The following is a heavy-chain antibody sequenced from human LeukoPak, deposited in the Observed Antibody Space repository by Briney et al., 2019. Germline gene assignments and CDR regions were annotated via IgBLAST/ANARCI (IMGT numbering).Heavy chain of an antibody. V-gene: IGHV3-21*01. D-gene: IGHD3-10*01. Sequence: GGSLRLSCAASGFTFSSYSMNWFRQAPGKGLEWVSSISSSSSYIYYADSVKGRFTISRDNAKNSLYLQMNSLRAEDTAVYYCASFPPYMVRTDAFDIWGQGTMVTASS. CDR2: ISSSSSYI. J-gene: IGHJ3*02. CDR3: ASFPPYMVRTDAFDI. CDR1: GFTFSSYS.